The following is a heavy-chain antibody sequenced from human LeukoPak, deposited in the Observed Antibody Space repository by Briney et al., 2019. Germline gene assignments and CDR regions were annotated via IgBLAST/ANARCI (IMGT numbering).Heavy chain of an antibody. CDR3: ARTYYDFWSGYQPSNWFDP. D-gene: IGHD3-3*01. V-gene: IGHV1-2*02. Sequence: ASVKVSCKASGYTFTGYYMHWVRQAPGQGLAGMGCINPNSGGTNYAQKFQGRVTMTRDTSISTAYMELSRLRSDDTAVYYCARTYYDFWSGYQPSNWFDPWGQGTLVTVSS. CDR1: GYTFTGYY. CDR2: INPNSGGT. J-gene: IGHJ5*02.